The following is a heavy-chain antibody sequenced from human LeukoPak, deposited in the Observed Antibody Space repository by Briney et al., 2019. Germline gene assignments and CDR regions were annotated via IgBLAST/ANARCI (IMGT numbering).Heavy chain of an antibody. CDR2: ISSSSSYI. Sequence: GGSLRLSCAASGFTFSSYSMNWVRQAPGKGLEWVSSISSSSSYIYYADSVKGRFTISRDNSKNTLYLQMNSLRAEDTAVYYCAKYSGSYPAYYFDYWGQGTLVTVSS. CDR3: AKYSGSYPAYYFDY. CDR1: GFTFSSYS. D-gene: IGHD1-26*01. V-gene: IGHV3-21*04. J-gene: IGHJ4*02.